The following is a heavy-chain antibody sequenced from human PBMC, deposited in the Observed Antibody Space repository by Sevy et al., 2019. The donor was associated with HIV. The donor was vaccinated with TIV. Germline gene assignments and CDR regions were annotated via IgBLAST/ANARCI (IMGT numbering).Heavy chain of an antibody. V-gene: IGHV3-7*03. CDR1: GFTFSSYW. CDR2: IKQDGSEK. Sequence: GGSLRLSCAASGFTFSSYWMSWVRQAPGKGLEWVANIKQDGSEKYYVDSVKGRFTISRDNAKNSLYLQMNSLRVEDTAVYYCAGPRVGPHDEFDIWGQGTMVTVSS. CDR3: AGPRVGPHDEFDI. J-gene: IGHJ3*02. D-gene: IGHD1-26*01.